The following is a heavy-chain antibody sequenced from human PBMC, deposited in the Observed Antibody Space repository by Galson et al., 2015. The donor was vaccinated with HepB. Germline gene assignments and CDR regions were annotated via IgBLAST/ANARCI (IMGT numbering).Heavy chain of an antibody. J-gene: IGHJ5*02. D-gene: IGHD1-26*01. Sequence: SLRLSCAASGFIFSDNYMSWIRQAPGKGLEWVSYISTFSSTINYADSVRGRFTISRDNAKNSLYLQMTSLKVEDTAVYYCAKGGGGNYDYFDTWGQGTLVTVSS. CDR3: AKGGGGNYDYFDT. V-gene: IGHV3-11*01. CDR2: ISTFSSTI. CDR1: GFIFSDNY.